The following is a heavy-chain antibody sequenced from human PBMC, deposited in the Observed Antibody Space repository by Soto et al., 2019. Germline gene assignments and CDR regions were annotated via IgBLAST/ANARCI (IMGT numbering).Heavy chain of an antibody. J-gene: IGHJ4*02. Sequence: QVQLVESGGGVVQPGRSLRLSCAASGFTFSSYGMHWVRQAPGKGLEWVAVISYDGSNKYYADSVKGRFTISRDNSKNTLYLQMNSLSAQVTDAYYCVKGWDSFIDWGQGTLVTVSS. CDR3: VKGWDSFID. CDR2: ISYDGSNK. D-gene: IGHD3-22*01. CDR1: GFTFSSYG. V-gene: IGHV3-30*18.